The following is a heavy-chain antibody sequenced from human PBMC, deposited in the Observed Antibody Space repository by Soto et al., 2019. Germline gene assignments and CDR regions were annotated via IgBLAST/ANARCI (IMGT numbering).Heavy chain of an antibody. D-gene: IGHD3-22*01. Sequence: GGSLRLSCVGSGFTFDDYAMHWVRQVQGKGMEWVSGINGNSGSIGYADSVRGRFTISRDNAKKSLYLQMNSLRPEDTALYYCSKDMWGYYYDSSGRPLDYWGQGTLVTVSS. V-gene: IGHV3-9*01. J-gene: IGHJ4*02. CDR1: GFTFDDYA. CDR3: SKDMWGYYYDSSGRPLDY. CDR2: INGNSGSI.